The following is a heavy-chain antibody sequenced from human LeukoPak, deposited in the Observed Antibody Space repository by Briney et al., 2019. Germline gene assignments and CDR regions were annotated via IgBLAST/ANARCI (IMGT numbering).Heavy chain of an antibody. V-gene: IGHV3-48*03. Sequence: GGSLRLSCAASGFTFSSYEMNWVRQAPGKGREWVSYIISSGSTIYYADSVKGRFTISRDNAKNSLYLQMNSLRAEDTAVYYCASSAAAEAMVYWGQGTLVTVS. D-gene: IGHD6-13*01. CDR2: IISSGSTI. J-gene: IGHJ4*02. CDR1: GFTFSSYE. CDR3: ASSAAAEAMVY.